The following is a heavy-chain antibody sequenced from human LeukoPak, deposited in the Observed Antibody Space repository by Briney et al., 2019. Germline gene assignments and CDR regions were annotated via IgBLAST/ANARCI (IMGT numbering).Heavy chain of an antibody. Sequence: ASVKVSCKASGYTFTSYGISWVRQAPGQGLEWMGWISAYNGNTNYAQKLQGRVTMTTDTSTSTAYMELRSLRSDDTAVYYCATSFGVARHYGMDVWGQGTTVTVSS. CDR1: GYTFTSYG. CDR2: ISAYNGNT. V-gene: IGHV1-18*01. CDR3: ATSFGVARHYGMDV. J-gene: IGHJ6*02. D-gene: IGHD3-3*01.